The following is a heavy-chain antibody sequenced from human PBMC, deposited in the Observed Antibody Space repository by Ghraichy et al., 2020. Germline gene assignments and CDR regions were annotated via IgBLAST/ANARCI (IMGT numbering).Heavy chain of an antibody. Sequence: GESLNISCGASGFTFSSYEMNWVRQAPGKGLEWVSYISSGVSTIYYADSVKGRFTISRDNARNSLYLQMNSLRDEDTAVYYCARASITMVRGAPGHGMDVWGQGTTVTVSS. D-gene: IGHD3-10*01. V-gene: IGHV3-48*03. J-gene: IGHJ6*02. CDR3: ARASITMVRGAPGHGMDV. CDR1: GFTFSSYE. CDR2: ISSGVSTI.